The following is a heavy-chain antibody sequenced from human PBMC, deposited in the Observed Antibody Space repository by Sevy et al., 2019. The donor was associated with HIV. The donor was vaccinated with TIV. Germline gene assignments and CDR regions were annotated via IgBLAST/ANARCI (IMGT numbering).Heavy chain of an antibody. CDR1: GYTFTSYG. D-gene: IGHD1-1*01. J-gene: IGHJ6*02. CDR2: ISAYNGNT. V-gene: IGHV1-18*01. Sequence: ASVKVSCKASGYTFTSYGISWVRQAPGQGLEWMGWISAYNGNTNYAQKLQGRVTMTTDTSTSTAYMELRSLRSDDTAVYYCASKGLEPYCYYGMDVWGQGTTVTVSS. CDR3: ASKGLEPYCYYGMDV.